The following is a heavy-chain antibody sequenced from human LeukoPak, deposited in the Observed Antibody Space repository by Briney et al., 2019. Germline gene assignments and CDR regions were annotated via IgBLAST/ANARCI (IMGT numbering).Heavy chain of an antibody. D-gene: IGHD4-17*01. J-gene: IGHJ4*02. CDR2: ISGGGTST. CDR1: GFTFSSYS. Sequence: PGGSLRLSCAASGFTFSSYSMSWVRQAPGKGLEWVSLISGGGTSTYYADSVRGRFTISRDNSKNTLYLQMNSLRAEDTAVYYCAKSYGDYGSLFDYWGQGTLVIVSS. CDR3: AKSYGDYGSLFDY. V-gene: IGHV3-23*01.